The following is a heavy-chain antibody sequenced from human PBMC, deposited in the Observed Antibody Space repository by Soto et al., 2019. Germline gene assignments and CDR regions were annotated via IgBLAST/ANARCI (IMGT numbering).Heavy chain of an antibody. CDR1: GFTFSSYS. J-gene: IGHJ6*04. V-gene: IGHV3-21*01. CDR3: ARDLVSFVVVPAAV. Sequence: GGSLRLSCAASGFTFSSYSMNWVRQAPGKGLEWVSSISSSSSYIYYADSVKGRSTISRDNAKNSLYLQMNSLRAEDTAVYYCARDLVSFVVVPAAVWGKGTTVTVSS. D-gene: IGHD2-2*01. CDR2: ISSSSSYI.